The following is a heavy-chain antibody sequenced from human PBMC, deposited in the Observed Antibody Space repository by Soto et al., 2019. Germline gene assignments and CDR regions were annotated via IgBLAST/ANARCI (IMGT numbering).Heavy chain of an antibody. D-gene: IGHD6-19*01. CDR2: IWYDGSNK. V-gene: IGHV3-33*01. CDR3: ASTVAVAGNALDY. Sequence: QVQLLESGGGVVQPGRSLRLSCAASGFTFSSYGMHWVRQAPGKGLEWVAVIWYDGSNKYYADSVKGRFTISRDNSKNTLYLQMNSLRAEDTAVYYCASTVAVAGNALDYWGQGTLVTVSS. CDR1: GFTFSSYG. J-gene: IGHJ4*02.